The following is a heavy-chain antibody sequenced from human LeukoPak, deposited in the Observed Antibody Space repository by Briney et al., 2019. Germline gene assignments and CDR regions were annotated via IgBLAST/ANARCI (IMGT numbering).Heavy chain of an antibody. J-gene: IGHJ5*02. CDR1: GGSISSYY. Sequence: SETPSLTCTVSGGSISSYYWSRIRQPPGKGLEWIGYIYYSGSTNYNPSLKSRVTISVDTSKNQFSLKLSSVTAADTAVYYCARHAALNWFDPWGQGTLVTVSS. CDR3: ARHAALNWFDP. V-gene: IGHV4-59*08. CDR2: IYYSGST.